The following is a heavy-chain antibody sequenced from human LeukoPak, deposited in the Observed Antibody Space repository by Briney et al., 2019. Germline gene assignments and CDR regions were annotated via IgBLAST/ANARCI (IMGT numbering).Heavy chain of an antibody. V-gene: IGHV3-11*01. J-gene: IGHJ6*02. CDR1: GFTFSDYY. CDR3: ARAGGSGSARSHYHYGMDV. CDR2: ISSSGSTI. D-gene: IGHD3-10*01. Sequence: PGGSLGLSCAASGFTFSDYYMSWIRQAPGKGLEWVSYISSSGSTIYYADSVKGRFTISRDNAKNSLYLQMNSLRAEDTAVYYCARAGGSGSARSHYHYGMDVWGQGTTVTVSS.